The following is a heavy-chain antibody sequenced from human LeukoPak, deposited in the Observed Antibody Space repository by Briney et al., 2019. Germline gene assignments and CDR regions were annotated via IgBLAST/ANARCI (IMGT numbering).Heavy chain of an antibody. D-gene: IGHD4-17*01. CDR1: GGNFRSYA. V-gene: IGHV1-69*01. CDR2: IIPIFSAT. Sequence: SVKVSCKAAGGNFRSYAINWVRQAPGQGLEWMGGIIPIFSATTYAQEFQGRVTLTADESTSTAYMELNNLKSEDTAVYYCARWAASTVTTFWGPGDFWGQGTLVTVSP. J-gene: IGHJ4*02. CDR3: ARWAASTVTTFWGPGDF.